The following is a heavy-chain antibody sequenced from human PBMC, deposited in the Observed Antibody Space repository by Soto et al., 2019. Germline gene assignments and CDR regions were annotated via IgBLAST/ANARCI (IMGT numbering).Heavy chain of an antibody. Sequence: EVQLLESGGGLVQPGGSLRLSCAASGFTFSSYAMSWVRQAPGKGLEWVSVISGSGGSTYYADSVKGRFTISRDNSKNTLYRQMNSLRAEDTAVYYFAKSRLGGVMIDAFDIWGQGTMVTVSS. J-gene: IGHJ3*02. CDR1: GFTFSSYA. CDR3: AKSRLGGVMIDAFDI. D-gene: IGHD3-16*01. CDR2: ISGSGGST. V-gene: IGHV3-23*01.